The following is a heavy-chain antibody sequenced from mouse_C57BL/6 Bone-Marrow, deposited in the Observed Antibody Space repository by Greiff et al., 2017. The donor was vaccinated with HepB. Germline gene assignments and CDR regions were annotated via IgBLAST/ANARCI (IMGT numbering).Heavy chain of an antibody. CDR3: ARDLIYYDYDGGY. CDR1: GYTFTSYW. Sequence: QVQLQQSGAELVRPGTSVKLSCKASGYTFTSYWMHWVKQRPGQGLEWIGVIDPSDSYTNYNQKFKGKATLTVDTSSSTAYMQLSSLTSEDSAVYYCARDLIYYDYDGGYWGQGTTLTVSS. V-gene: IGHV1-59*01. D-gene: IGHD2-4*01. CDR2: IDPSDSYT. J-gene: IGHJ2*01.